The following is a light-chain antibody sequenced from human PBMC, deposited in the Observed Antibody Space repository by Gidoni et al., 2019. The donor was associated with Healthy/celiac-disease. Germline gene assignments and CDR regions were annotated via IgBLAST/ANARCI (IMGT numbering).Light chain of an antibody. Sequence: SYELTQPLSVAAALGQTARITCGGNNIGSKKVHWYQQKPGQAPVLVIYRDSNRPSGIPERFSGSNSGNTATLTISRAQAGDEADYYCQVWDSSPVVFGGGTKLTVL. J-gene: IGLJ2*01. V-gene: IGLV3-9*01. CDR3: QVWDSSPVV. CDR1: NIGSKK. CDR2: RDS.